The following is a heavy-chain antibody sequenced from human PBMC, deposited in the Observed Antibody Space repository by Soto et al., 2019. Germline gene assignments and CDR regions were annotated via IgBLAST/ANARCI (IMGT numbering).Heavy chain of an antibody. Sequence: SETLSLTCTVSGDSLINYYWSWIRQPPGKGLEWIGYMYYSGSTNYNPSLKSRVTISVDTSKNQFSLKLISMTPADTAVYYCARGDRLRLRNWFEPWGQGTLVTVSS. J-gene: IGHJ5*02. V-gene: IGHV4-59*12. CDR3: ARGDRLRLRNWFEP. CDR2: MYYSGST. D-gene: IGHD3-16*01. CDR1: GDSLINYY.